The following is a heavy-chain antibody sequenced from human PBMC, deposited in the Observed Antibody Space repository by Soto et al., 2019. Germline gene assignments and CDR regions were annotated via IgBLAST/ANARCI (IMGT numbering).Heavy chain of an antibody. D-gene: IGHD2-15*01. J-gene: IGHJ6*02. CDR1: GFTFSSYG. V-gene: IGHV3-33*01. CDR2: IWYDGSNK. Sequence: PGGSLRLCCAASGFTFSSYGMHWVRQAPGKGLEWVAVIWYDGSNKYYADSVKGRFTISRDNSKNTLYLQMNSLRAEDTAVYYCARELPDCSGGSCYAGYYYYGMAVWGQGTTVTVSS. CDR3: ARELPDCSGGSCYAGYYYYGMAV.